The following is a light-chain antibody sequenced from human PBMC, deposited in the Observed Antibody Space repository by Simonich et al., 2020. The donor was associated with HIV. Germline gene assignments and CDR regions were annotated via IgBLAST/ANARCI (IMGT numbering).Light chain of an antibody. CDR1: QSVSSH. J-gene: IGKJ5*01. CDR2: DAS. CDR3: QQYNTWVSIT. V-gene: IGKV3-11*01. Sequence: ETVLTQSPATLSLSPGERATLSFRASQSVSSHLAWYQPKPGQAPRRLSYDASNRATGIPARFRGSGSGTDFTLTISSLEPEDFAVYYCQQYNTWVSITFGQGTRLEMK.